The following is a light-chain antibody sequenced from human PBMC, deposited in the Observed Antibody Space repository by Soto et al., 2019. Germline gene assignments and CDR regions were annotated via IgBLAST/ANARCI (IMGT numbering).Light chain of an antibody. V-gene: IGLV2-8*01. CDR3: NSYVGSNNYV. CDR2: EVT. Sequence: QSVLTQPPSASGSPGQSVTISCIETSSDVGRYNYVSWYQHHPGKAPKLIIYEVTKRPSGVPDRFSGSKSGNTASLTVSGLQADDEADYYCNSYVGSNNYVFGNGTKVTVL. CDR1: SSDVGRYNY. J-gene: IGLJ1*01.